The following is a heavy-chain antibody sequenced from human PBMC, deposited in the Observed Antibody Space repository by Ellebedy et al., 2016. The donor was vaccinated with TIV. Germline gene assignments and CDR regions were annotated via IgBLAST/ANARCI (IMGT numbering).Heavy chain of an antibody. CDR2: INHSGST. CDR1: GGSISSYY. D-gene: IGHD6-19*01. J-gene: IGHJ5*02. V-gene: IGHV4-34*01. Sequence: SETLSLXXTVSGGSISSYYWSWIRQPPGKGLEWIGEINHSGSTNYNPSLKSRVTISVDTSKNQFSLKLSSVTAADTAVYYCARGGSGWYGFDWFDPWGQGTLVTVSS. CDR3: ARGGSGWYGFDWFDP.